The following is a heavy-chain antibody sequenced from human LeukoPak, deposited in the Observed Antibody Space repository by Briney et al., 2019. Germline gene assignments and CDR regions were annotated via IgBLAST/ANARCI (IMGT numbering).Heavy chain of an antibody. J-gene: IGHJ3*02. CDR2: FDPEDGET. CDR1: GYTLTELS. D-gene: IGHD3-22*01. Sequence: ASVKVSCKVSGYTLTELSMHWVRQAPGKGLEWMGGFDPEDGETIYAQKFQGRVTMTEDTSTDTAYMELSSLRSEDTAMYYCAMYYYDSSGPYVGAFDIWGQGTMVTVSS. V-gene: IGHV1-24*01. CDR3: AMYYYDSSGPYVGAFDI.